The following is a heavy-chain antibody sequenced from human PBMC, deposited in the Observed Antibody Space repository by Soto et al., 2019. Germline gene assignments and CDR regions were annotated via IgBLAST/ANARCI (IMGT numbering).Heavy chain of an antibody. CDR2: IYYSGST. J-gene: IGHJ3*02. D-gene: IGHD1-26*01. CDR1: GGSISSYY. CDR3: ATYSGSSDAFDI. Sequence: SETLSLTCTVSGGSISSYYWSWIRQPPGKGLEWIGYIYYSGSTNYNPSLKSRVTISVDTSKNQSSLKLSSVTAADTAVYYCATYSGSSDAFDIWGQGTMVTVS. V-gene: IGHV4-59*01.